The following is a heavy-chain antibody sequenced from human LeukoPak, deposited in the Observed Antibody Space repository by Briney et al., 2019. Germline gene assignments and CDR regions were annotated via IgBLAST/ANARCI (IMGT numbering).Heavy chain of an antibody. D-gene: IGHD4-17*01. J-gene: IGHJ4*02. CDR1: GFTFSNAW. V-gene: IGHV3-15*01. CDR3: TTTSHDYGDYSFDY. CDR2: IKRKTDGGRT. Sequence: GGSLRLSCAASGFTFSNAWMSWVRQAPGKGREWVGHIKRKTDGGRTDYAAPVKGIFTISRDDSKNTLYLQMNSLKTEDTAVYYCTTTSHDYGDYSFDYWGQGTLVTVSS.